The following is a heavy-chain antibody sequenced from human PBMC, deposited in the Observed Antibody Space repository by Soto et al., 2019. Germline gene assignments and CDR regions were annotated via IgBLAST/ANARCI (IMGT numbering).Heavy chain of an antibody. V-gene: IGHV5-10-1*01. CDR3: GGMRANVFDS. CDR2: IDPTGSHP. CDR1: GYTFPYYW. J-gene: IGHJ4*02. Sequence: GESLKISCKASGYTFPYYWIIWVRQMPGKGLEWMGRIDPTGSHPHYSPSFQGHVTISSDMSIITAFLQWDTVRASDTARYCCGGMRANVFDSWGQGTLVTVSS.